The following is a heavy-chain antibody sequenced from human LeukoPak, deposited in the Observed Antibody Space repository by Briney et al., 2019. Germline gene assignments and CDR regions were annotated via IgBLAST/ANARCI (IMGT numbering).Heavy chain of an antibody. CDR2: ISAYNGNT. D-gene: IGHD6-19*01. J-gene: IGHJ4*02. CDR1: GYTFTSYG. CDR3: ARDGEIAVAGPGGGY. Sequence: ASVKVSCKASGYTFTSYGIGWVRQAPGQGLEWMGWISAYNGNTNYAQKLQGRVTITTDTSTSTAYMELRSLRSDDTAVYYCARDGEIAVAGPGGGYWGQGTLVTVSS. V-gene: IGHV1-18*01.